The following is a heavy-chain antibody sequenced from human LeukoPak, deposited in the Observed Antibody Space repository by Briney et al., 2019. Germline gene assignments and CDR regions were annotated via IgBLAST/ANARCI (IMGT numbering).Heavy chain of an antibody. CDR3: AREGGSYPYYYYGMDV. CDR1: GFTFSSYG. Sequence: PGRSLRLSCAAFGFTFSSYGMHWVRQAPGKGLEWVAVIWYDGSNKYYADSVKGRFTISRDNSKNTLYLQMNSLRAEDTAVYYCAREGGSYPYYYYGMDVWGQGTTVTVSS. D-gene: IGHD1-26*01. V-gene: IGHV3-33*01. J-gene: IGHJ6*02. CDR2: IWYDGSNK.